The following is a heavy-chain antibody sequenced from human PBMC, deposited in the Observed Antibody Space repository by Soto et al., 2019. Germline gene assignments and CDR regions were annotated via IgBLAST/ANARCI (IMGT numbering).Heavy chain of an antibody. V-gene: IGHV3-74*01. J-gene: IGHJ4*02. CDR1: GFTFGDYW. CDR3: ARAEVDY. CDR2: LTSDGRTP. Sequence: EVQLVESGGGIVQPGGSLRLSCAASGFTFGDYWMHWVRQAPGKGSEWVSRLTSDGRTPYYADSVKGRFTVSRDNAKNTLYLQMNSLRAEDTAVYYCARAEVDYWGPGTLVTVSS.